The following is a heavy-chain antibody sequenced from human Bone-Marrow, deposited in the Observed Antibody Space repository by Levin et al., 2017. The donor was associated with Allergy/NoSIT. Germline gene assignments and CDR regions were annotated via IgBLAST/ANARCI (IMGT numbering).Heavy chain of an antibody. CDR1: GFTFSSYS. CDR3: ARHVAALNPLRFLEWLCPPGEYYDYYMDV. Sequence: GGSLRLSCAASGFTFSSYSMNWVRQAPGKGLEWVSSISSSSSYIYYADSVKGRFTISRDNAKNSLYLQMNSLRAEDTAVYYCARHVAALNPLRFLEWLCPPGEYYDYYMDVWGKGTTVTVSS. CDR2: ISSSSSYI. J-gene: IGHJ6*03. D-gene: IGHD3-3*01. V-gene: IGHV3-21*01.